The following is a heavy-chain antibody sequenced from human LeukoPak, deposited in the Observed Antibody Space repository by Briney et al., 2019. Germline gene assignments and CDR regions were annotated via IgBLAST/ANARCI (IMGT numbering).Heavy chain of an antibody. V-gene: IGHV4-4*07. J-gene: IGHJ4*02. CDR2: INPSGGT. CDR3: AREYGDLDY. D-gene: IGHD4-17*01. CDR1: GGSISGFY. Sequence: PSETLSLTCTVSGGSISGFYWSWIRQPAGKGLEWIGRINPSGGTNYNPSLKSRVTMSTATSSNKFSLNLRSVTAADTAVYYCAREYGDLDYWGRGTLVTVSS.